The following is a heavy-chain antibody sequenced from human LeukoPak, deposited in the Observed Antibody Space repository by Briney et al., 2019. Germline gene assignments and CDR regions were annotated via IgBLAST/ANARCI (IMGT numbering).Heavy chain of an antibody. J-gene: IGHJ4*02. V-gene: IGHV4-34*01. CDR1: GGSFSGYY. CDR2: INHSGST. D-gene: IGHD5-18*01. CDR3: ARARGYSYGSRLYYFDY. Sequence: SETLSLTCAVYGGSFSGYYWSWIRQPPGKGLEWIGEINHSGSTNYNPSLKSRVTISVDTSKNQSSLKLSSVTAADTAVYYCARARGYSYGSRLYYFDYWGQGTLVTVSS.